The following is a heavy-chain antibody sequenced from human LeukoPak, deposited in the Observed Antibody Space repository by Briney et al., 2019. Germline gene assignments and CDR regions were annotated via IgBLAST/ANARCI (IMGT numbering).Heavy chain of an antibody. J-gene: IGHJ5*02. D-gene: IGHD2-15*01. Sequence: VASVKVSCKASGYTFTSYGISWVRQAPGQGLEWMGWISAYNGNTNYAQKLQGRVTMTTDTCTSTAYLELRSLRSDDTAVYYCARKVDTQGGGWFDPWGQGTLVTVSS. V-gene: IGHV1-18*01. CDR2: ISAYNGNT. CDR1: GYTFTSYG. CDR3: ARKVDTQGGGWFDP.